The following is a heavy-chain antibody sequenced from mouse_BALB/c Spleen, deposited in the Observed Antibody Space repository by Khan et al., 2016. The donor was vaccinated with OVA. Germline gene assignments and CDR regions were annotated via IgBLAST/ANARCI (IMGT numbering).Heavy chain of an antibody. CDR1: GYTFTDYA. Sequence: QVQLQQSGAELVRPGVSVKISCKGSGYTFTDYAMHWVKQSHTKGLEWIGVISTYYDDASYNQKFKGNATMTIDKSSSTAYLELARLTSEDSAIYYCARNYYGTRNAMDYWGQGTSVTVSS. V-gene: IGHV1S137*01. CDR3: ARNYYGTRNAMDY. J-gene: IGHJ4*01. CDR2: ISTYYDDA. D-gene: IGHD1-1*01.